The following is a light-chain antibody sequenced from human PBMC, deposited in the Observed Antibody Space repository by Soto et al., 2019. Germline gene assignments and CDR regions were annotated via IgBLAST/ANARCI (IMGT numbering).Light chain of an antibody. V-gene: IGLV2-11*01. CDR3: CSYAGSHTPWV. Sequence: QSVLTQPRSVSGSPGQSVTISCTGTSSDVGGYNYVSWYQQHPGKAPKLMIYDVNKWPSGVPDRFSGSESGNTASLTISGLQAEDEADYHSCSYAGSHTPWVFGGGTKLTVL. CDR1: SSDVGGYNY. CDR2: DVN. J-gene: IGLJ3*02.